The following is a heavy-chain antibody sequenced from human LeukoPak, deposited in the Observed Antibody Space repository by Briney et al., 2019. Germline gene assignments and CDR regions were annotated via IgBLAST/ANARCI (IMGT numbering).Heavy chain of an antibody. CDR1: GFTFSGYA. Sequence: GGSLRLSCAASGFTFSGYAMHWVRQAPGKGLEWVAIISSDGSKIYYADSVKGRFTISRDNAKNSLYLQMNSLRAEDTAVYYCARDYYYDSSGYYYVPPYYYYGMDVWGQGTTVTVSS. V-gene: IGHV3-30*04. CDR3: ARDYYYDSSGYYYVPPYYYYGMDV. D-gene: IGHD3-22*01. CDR2: ISSDGSKI. J-gene: IGHJ6*02.